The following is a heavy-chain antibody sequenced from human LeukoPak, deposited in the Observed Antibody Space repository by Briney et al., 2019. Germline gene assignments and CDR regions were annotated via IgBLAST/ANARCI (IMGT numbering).Heavy chain of an antibody. CDR1: GYTFSSYA. J-gene: IGHJ4*02. D-gene: IGHD1-26*01. V-gene: IGHV3-23*01. CDR3: AKSQWELLPQAHGHLDY. Sequence: GGSLRLSCAASGYTFSSYAMSWVRQAPGKGLEWVSAISGSGGSTYYADSVKGRFTISRDNSKNTLYLQMNSLRAEDTAVYYCAKSQWELLPQAHGHLDYWGQGTLVTVSS. CDR2: ISGSGGST.